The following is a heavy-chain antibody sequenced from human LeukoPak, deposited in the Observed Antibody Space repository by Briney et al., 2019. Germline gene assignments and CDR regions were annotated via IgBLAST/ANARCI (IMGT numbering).Heavy chain of an antibody. Sequence: GGSLRLSCAASGFTFSSYGMHWVRQAPGKGLEWVAVISYDGSNKYYADSVKGRFTISRGNSKNTLYLQMNSLRAEDTAVYYCAIIAVASFDYWGQGTLVTVSS. CDR1: GFTFSSYG. J-gene: IGHJ4*02. V-gene: IGHV3-30*03. D-gene: IGHD6-19*01. CDR2: ISYDGSNK. CDR3: AIIAVASFDY.